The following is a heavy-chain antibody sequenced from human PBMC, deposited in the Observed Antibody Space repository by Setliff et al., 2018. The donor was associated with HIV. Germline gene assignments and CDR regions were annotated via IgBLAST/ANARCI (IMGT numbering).Heavy chain of an antibody. J-gene: IGHJ5*02. CDR1: GYSLTELS. CDR2: INPDSGGT. V-gene: IGHV1-2*02. D-gene: IGHD1-20*01. Sequence: ASVKVSCKVSGYSLTELSMHWVRQAPGQGLEWMGWINPDSGGTNLAQKFLGRVTLTRDTSISTAYMELSRLRSDDTAVYYCARNVPGILPRWVGFDPWGQGTLVTVSS. CDR3: ARNVPGILPRWVGFDP.